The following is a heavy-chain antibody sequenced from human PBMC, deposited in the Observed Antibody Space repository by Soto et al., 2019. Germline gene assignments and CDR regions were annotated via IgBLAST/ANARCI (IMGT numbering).Heavy chain of an antibody. V-gene: IGHV1-69*13. D-gene: IGHD3-3*01. CDR2: IIPIFGTA. Sequence: SVKVSCKASGGTFSSYAISWVRQAPGQGLEWMGGIIPIFGTANYAQKFQGRVTITADESTSTAYMELSSLRSEDTAVYYCARARNAYYDFWSGYYTAEYYYGMDVWGQGTTVTVSS. CDR1: GGTFSSYA. CDR3: ARARNAYYDFWSGYYTAEYYYGMDV. J-gene: IGHJ6*02.